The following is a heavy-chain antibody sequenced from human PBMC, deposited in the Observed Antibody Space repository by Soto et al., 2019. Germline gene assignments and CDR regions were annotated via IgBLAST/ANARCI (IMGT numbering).Heavy chain of an antibody. CDR1: GGSCSRPGSY. CDR3: ARDRYCTSSSCKGFDY. D-gene: IGHD2-2*01. J-gene: IGHJ4*02. V-gene: IGHV4-39*07. CDR2: IYDSGKT. Sequence: SATLSLTCSITGGSCSRPGSYWGWIRHPPGKGLEWIGSIYDSGKTYYNPSLKSRVTISVDTSKNQFSLKLSSVTAADAAMYYCARDRYCTSSSCKGFDYWGQGTLVTVSS.